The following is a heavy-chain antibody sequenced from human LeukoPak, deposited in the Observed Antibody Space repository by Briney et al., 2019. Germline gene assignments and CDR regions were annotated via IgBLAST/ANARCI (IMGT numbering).Heavy chain of an antibody. D-gene: IGHD3-10*02. CDR1: GFTFSSYE. V-gene: IGHV3-48*03. Sequence: GGSLRLSCAASGFTFSSYEMSWLRQAPGKGLEWVSYISSSGSTIYYADSVKGRFTISRDNAKNSLYLQMNSLRAEDTAVYYCAELGITMIGGVWGKGTTVTISS. CDR2: ISSSGSTI. J-gene: IGHJ6*04. CDR3: AELGITMIGGV.